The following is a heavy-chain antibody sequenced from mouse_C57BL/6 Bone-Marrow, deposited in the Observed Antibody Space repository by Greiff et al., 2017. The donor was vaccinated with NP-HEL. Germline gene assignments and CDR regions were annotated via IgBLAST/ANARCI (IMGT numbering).Heavy chain of an antibody. CDR2: ISYDGSN. CDR1: GYSITSGYY. CDR3: ARAYLDY. J-gene: IGHJ2*01. Sequence: VQLKESGPGLVKPSQSLSLTCSVTGYSITSGYYWNWIRQFPGNKLEWMGYISYDGSNNYNPSLKNRISITRDTSKNQFFLKLNSVTTEDTATYYCARAYLDYWGQGTTLTVSS. V-gene: IGHV3-6*01.